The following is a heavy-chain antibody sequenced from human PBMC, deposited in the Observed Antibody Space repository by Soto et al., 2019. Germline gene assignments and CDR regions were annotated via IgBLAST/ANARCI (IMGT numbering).Heavy chain of an antibody. CDR2: IRAYNGDT. CDR1: GYSFTNDG. Sequence: QDPLVQSGGEVKKPGASVKVSCKASGYSFTNDGITWVRQAPGQGCEWMGWIRAYNGDTNYAQKLQGRVTMTTDASTSTAYLELRSLRSDVTAVYYCARDRGVAPPVAGNTHYYYYMDVWGKGTTVTVSS. CDR3: ARDRGVAPPVAGNTHYYYYMDV. V-gene: IGHV1-18*01. J-gene: IGHJ6*03. D-gene: IGHD6-19*01.